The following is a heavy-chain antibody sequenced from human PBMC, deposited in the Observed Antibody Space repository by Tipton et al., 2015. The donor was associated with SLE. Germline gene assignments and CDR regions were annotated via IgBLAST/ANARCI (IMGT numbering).Heavy chain of an antibody. CDR1: GGSASSAGYY. CDR3: ARVIPDYELDAFDI. CDR2: IYHSGST. J-gene: IGHJ3*02. D-gene: IGHD4-17*01. Sequence: TLSLTCSVFGGSASSAGYYWTWIRQSPGKGLEWIGSIYHSGSTYYNPSLKSRLSISVDTSKNQFSLKLSSVTAADTAVYYCARVIPDYELDAFDIWGQGTMVTVSS. V-gene: IGHV4-30-2*05.